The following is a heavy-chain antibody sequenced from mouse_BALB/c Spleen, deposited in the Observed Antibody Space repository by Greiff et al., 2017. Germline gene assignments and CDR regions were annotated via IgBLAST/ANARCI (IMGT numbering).Heavy chain of an antibody. V-gene: IGHV5-4*02. CDR3: ARDGNYGRSAY. CDR2: ISDGGSYT. CDR1: GFTFSDYY. D-gene: IGHD2-1*01. Sequence: EVKLMESGGGLVKPGGSLKLSCAASGFTFSDYYMYWVRQTPEKRLEWVATISDGGSYTYYPDSVKGRFTISRDNAKNNLYLQMSSLKSEDTAMYYCARDGNYGRSAYWGQGTLVTVSA. J-gene: IGHJ3*01.